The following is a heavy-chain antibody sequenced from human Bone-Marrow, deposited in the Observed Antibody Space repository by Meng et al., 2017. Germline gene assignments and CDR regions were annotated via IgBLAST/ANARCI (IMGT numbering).Heavy chain of an antibody. Sequence: VLLVQSGAAGKKPGASVKLSCKASRYTFIDAYIHWWRQAPGQGLEWMRRIMPRNWDAGSAQKFQGRVTLTWDTSISTAYMELSSLRSDDTAIYFCARDGGNYDFDYWGQGTLVTVSS. J-gene: IGHJ4*02. CDR3: ARDGGNYDFDY. D-gene: IGHD1-7*01. CDR2: IMPRNWDA. CDR1: RYTFIDAY. V-gene: IGHV1-2*06.